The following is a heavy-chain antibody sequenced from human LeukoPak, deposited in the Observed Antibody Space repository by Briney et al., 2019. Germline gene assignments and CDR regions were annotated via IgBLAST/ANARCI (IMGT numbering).Heavy chain of an antibody. D-gene: IGHD1-26*01. CDR1: GFTFSSYW. CDR3: ASQIVGATSSLQEGWYFDL. J-gene: IGHJ2*01. CDR2: IKQDGSEK. Sequence: GGTLRLSCAASGFTFSSYWMSWVRQAPGKGLEWVANIKQDGSEKYYVDSVKGRFTISRDNAKNSLYLQMNSLRAEDTAVYYCASQIVGATSSLQEGWYFDLWGRGTLVTVSS. V-gene: IGHV3-7*05.